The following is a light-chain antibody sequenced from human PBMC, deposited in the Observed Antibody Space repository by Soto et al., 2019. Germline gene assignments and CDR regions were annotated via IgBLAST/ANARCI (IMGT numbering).Light chain of an antibody. V-gene: IGKV3-20*01. Sequence: EIVLTQSPDTLSLSPGERATLSCRASQNVRSDFLAWYQQKPGQAPRLLIYDASDRATVIPDRFSGSGSGTDFTLTISRLEPEDFAVYYCQQYGTAPYTFGQGTKLEIK. CDR1: QNVRSDF. CDR3: QQYGTAPYT. J-gene: IGKJ2*01. CDR2: DAS.